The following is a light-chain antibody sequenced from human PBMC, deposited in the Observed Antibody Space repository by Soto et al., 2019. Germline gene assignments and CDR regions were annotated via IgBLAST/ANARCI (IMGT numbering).Light chain of an antibody. V-gene: IGLV2-14*01. CDR2: EVS. J-gene: IGLJ1*01. Sequence: QSVLTQPASVSGSPGQSITISCTGTSSYVGGYNYVSWYQQHPGKAPKLMIYEVSNRPSGVSNRFSGSKSGNTASLIISGLQAEDEADYYCCSYASTSPYVFGTGTKVTVL. CDR1: SSYVGGYNY. CDR3: CSYASTSPYV.